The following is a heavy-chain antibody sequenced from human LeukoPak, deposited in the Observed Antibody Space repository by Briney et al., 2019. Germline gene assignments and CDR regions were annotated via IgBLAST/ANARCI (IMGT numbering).Heavy chain of an antibody. D-gene: IGHD1-26*01. CDR2: ISGSGGST. V-gene: IGHV3-23*01. J-gene: IGHJ4*02. Sequence: PGGSLRLSCAAPGFTFSSYGMSWFRQAPGKGLEGVSAISGSGGSTYYADSVKGRFTISRDNSKNTLYLQMNSLRAEDTAVYYCAKASTVGATPTNDYWGQGTLVTVSS. CDR3: AKASTVGATPTNDY. CDR1: GFTFSSYG.